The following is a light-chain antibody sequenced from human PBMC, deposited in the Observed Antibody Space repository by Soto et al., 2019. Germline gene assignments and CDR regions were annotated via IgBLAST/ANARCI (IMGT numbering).Light chain of an antibody. CDR2: DVS. Sequence: DIHMTQSPSSLSASVGDTVTITCRASQNIDMYLNWYQQKPGKAPKLLIYDVSNLETGVPSRFSGSGSETHFTLTINSLQPEDIATYYCQQYDNYDITFGQGTRLEIK. CDR1: QNIDMY. CDR3: QQYDNYDIT. J-gene: IGKJ5*01. V-gene: IGKV1-33*01.